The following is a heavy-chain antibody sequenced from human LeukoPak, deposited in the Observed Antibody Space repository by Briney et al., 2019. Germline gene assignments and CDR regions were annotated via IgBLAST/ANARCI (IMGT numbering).Heavy chain of an antibody. J-gene: IGHJ4*02. CDR3: ARRGLRGHYFDY. CDR2: IIPIFGTA. V-gene: IGHV1-69*06. D-gene: IGHD2-8*01. Sequence: ASVKVSCKASGGTFSSYAISWVRQAPGQGLEWMGGIIPIFGTANYAQKFQGRVTITADKSTSTAYMELSSLGSEDTAVYYCARRGLRGHYFDYWGQGTLVTVSS. CDR1: GGTFSSYA.